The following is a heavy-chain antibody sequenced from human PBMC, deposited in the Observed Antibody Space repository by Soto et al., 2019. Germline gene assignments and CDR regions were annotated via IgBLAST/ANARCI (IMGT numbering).Heavy chain of an antibody. D-gene: IGHD2-8*02. J-gene: IGHJ4*02. CDR2: INHSGST. CDR3: ARDKITGLFDY. Sequence: QVQLQQWGAGLLKPSETLSLTCAVYGGSFSGYYWTWIRQPPGTGLEWIGEINHSGSTNYNPSLKSRVTISVYTSKNQFSLKLTSVTDAATAVYYCARDKITGLFDYWGQGTLVTVSS. V-gene: IGHV4-34*01. CDR1: GGSFSGYY.